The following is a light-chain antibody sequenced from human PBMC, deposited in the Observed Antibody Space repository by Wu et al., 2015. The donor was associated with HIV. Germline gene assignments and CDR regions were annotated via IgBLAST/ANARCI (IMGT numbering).Light chain of an antibody. V-gene: IGKV3-20*01. Sequence: IVMTQSLATLSVSPGERATLSCRASQSVSSSYLAWYQQKPGQAPRLLIYGASSRATGIPDRFSGSGSGTDFTLTISRLEPEDFAVYYCQQYGSSPGLTFGGGTKVEIK. CDR2: GAS. CDR3: QQYGSSPGLT. J-gene: IGKJ4*01. CDR1: QSVSSSY.